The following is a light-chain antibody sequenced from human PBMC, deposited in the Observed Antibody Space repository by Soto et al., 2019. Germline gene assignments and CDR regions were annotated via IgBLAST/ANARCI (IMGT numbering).Light chain of an antibody. J-gene: IGLJ3*02. Sequence: QSVLTQPPSVSAAPGQKVTISCSGSSSNIGNNYVSWYQQLPGTAPKLLIYDNNKRPSGIPDRFSGSKSGTSGTLDITGLQAEDEADYYCQSYDSSLRVVFGGGTKLTVL. CDR3: QSYDSSLRVV. CDR2: DNN. V-gene: IGLV1-51*01. CDR1: SSNIGNNY.